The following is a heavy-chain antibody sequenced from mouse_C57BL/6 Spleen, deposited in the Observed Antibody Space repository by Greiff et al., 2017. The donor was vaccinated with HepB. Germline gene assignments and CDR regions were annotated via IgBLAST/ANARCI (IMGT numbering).Heavy chain of an antibody. CDR3: TRSSYFDY. V-gene: IGHV1-26*01. Sequence: VQLQQSGPELVKPGASVKLSCKASGYTFTDYYMHWVKQSHGKSLEWIGDINPNNGGTSYNQKFKGKATLAVDKSSSTAYMELRSLTSEDSAVYYCTRSSYFDYWGQVTTLTVSS. J-gene: IGHJ2*01. D-gene: IGHD1-3*01. CDR2: INPNNGGT. CDR1: GYTFTDYY.